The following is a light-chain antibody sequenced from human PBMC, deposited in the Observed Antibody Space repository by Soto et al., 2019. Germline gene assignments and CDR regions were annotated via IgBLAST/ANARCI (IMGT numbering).Light chain of an antibody. CDR3: QQRSNWPPVT. V-gene: IGKV3-11*01. J-gene: IGKJ4*01. CDR1: QSVSSY. Sequence: DIVLTQAPATLSLSPGERATLSCRAGQSVSSYLAWYQQKPGQAPRLLIYDASNRATGIPARFSGSGSGTNFTLTISSLEPEDFAVYYCQQRSNWPPVTFGGGTKVDIK. CDR2: DAS.